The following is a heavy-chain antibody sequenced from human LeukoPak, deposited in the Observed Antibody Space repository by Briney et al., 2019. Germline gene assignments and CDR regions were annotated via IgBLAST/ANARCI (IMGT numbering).Heavy chain of an antibody. D-gene: IGHD3-16*01. Sequence: PGGSLRLSCAASGFTFSSHGMNWVRQAPGKGLEWVSGISWDSDSIDYADSVKGRFTISRDNAKNSLYLQMNSLRAEDMALYYCAKGGGGRLIYYYYMDVWGKGTTVTVSS. CDR3: AKGGGGRLIYYYYMDV. CDR2: ISWDSDSI. CDR1: GFTFSSHG. J-gene: IGHJ6*03. V-gene: IGHV3-9*03.